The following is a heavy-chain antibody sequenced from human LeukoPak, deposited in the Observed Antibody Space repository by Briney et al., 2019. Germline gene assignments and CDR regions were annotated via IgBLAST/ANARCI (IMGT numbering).Heavy chain of an antibody. V-gene: IGHV3-9*01. Sequence: GGSLRLSCAASGFTFDDYAMHWVRHAPGKGLEWVSGISWNSGSIGYADSVKGRFTISRDNAKNSLYLQMNSLRAEDTAVYYCARGRRWLQSLPRGFFDYWGQGTLVTVSS. CDR2: ISWNSGSI. CDR3: ARGRRWLQSLPRGFFDY. J-gene: IGHJ4*02. CDR1: GFTFDDYA. D-gene: IGHD5-24*01.